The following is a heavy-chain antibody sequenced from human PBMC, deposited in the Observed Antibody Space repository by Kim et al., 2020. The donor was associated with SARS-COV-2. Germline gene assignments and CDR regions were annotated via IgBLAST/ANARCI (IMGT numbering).Heavy chain of an antibody. D-gene: IGHD6-13*01. J-gene: IGHJ3*02. V-gene: IGHV3-64D*09. Sequence: SVKGRFTISSDNSKNTLYLQMSSLGAEDTAVYYCVKGVIGQQLDRDAFDIWGQGTMVTVSS. CDR3: VKGVIGQQLDRDAFDI.